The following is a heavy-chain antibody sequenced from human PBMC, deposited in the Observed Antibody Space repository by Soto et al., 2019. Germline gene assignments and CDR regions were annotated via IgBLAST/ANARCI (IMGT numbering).Heavy chain of an antibody. CDR3: ARQRTSVVTQAYFDS. CDR2: IYYSGST. D-gene: IGHD2-21*02. V-gene: IGHV4-39*01. Sequence: SETLSLTCTVTGDSINNRSYYWGWIRQPPGKGLEWIGSIYYSGSTYNNPSLKGRVSMSVDTSKNQFSLKLRSVTAADTALYYCARQRTSVVTQAYFDSWGQGSLVTVSS. J-gene: IGHJ4*02. CDR1: GDSINNRSYY.